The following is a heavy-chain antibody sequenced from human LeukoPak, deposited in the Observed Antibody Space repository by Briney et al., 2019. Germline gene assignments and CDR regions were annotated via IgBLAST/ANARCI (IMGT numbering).Heavy chain of an antibody. J-gene: IGHJ6*04. CDR2: IIPIFGTA. V-gene: IGHV1-69*06. Sequence: GSSVTVSCTASGGTFSSYAISWVRQAPGQGLEWMGGIIPIFGTANYAQKFQGRVTITADKSTTTAYMELTSLRSEDTAVYYCARPYYDILTGYYPIYCGMAVWGKRTTATVSS. D-gene: IGHD3-9*01. CDR1: GGTFSSYA. CDR3: ARPYYDILTGYYPIYCGMAV.